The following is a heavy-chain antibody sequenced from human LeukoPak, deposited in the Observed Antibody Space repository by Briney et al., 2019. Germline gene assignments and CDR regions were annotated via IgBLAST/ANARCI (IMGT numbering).Heavy chain of an antibody. CDR2: IIPIFGTA. V-gene: IGHV1-69*06. CDR1: GGTFSSYA. D-gene: IGHD6-19*01. J-gene: IGHJ5*02. CDR3: ATAKFFSGWYWFDP. Sequence: SVKVSCKASGGTFSSYAISWVRQAPGQGLEWMGGIIPIFGTANYAQKFQGRVTMTEDTSTDTAYMELSSLRSEDTAVYYCATAKFFSGWYWFDPWGQGTLVTVSS.